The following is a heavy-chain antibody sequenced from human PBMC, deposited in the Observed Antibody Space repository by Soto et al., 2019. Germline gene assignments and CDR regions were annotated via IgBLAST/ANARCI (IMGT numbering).Heavy chain of an antibody. Sequence: QVQLQESGPGLVKPSETLSLTCNVSGDSMSKYYWSWVRQPAGKGLEWIGRIWTRGSTNYNPSLTSRVTMSIDTSNKHFSLDLKSVTAADTAVYYCARTVGAAYYFDFWGQGVLVTVSS. CDR2: IWTRGST. CDR1: GDSMSKYY. J-gene: IGHJ4*02. CDR3: ARTVGAAYYFDF. D-gene: IGHD3-16*01. V-gene: IGHV4-4*07.